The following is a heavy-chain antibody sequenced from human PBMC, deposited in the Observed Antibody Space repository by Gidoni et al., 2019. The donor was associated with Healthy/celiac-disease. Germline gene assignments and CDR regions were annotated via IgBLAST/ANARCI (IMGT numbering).Heavy chain of an antibody. V-gene: IGHV3-23*01. CDR3: AKDVLVVPAAVYYYYGMDV. CDR1: GFTFSSYA. D-gene: IGHD2-2*01. Sequence: EVQLLESGGGLVQPGGSLRLSCAASGFTFSSYAMSWVRQAPGKGLEWVSAIGGSGGSTCYADSVKGRFTISRDNAKNTLYLQMNSLRAEDTAVYYCAKDVLVVPAAVYYYYGMDVWGQGTTVTVSS. J-gene: IGHJ6*02. CDR2: IGGSGGST.